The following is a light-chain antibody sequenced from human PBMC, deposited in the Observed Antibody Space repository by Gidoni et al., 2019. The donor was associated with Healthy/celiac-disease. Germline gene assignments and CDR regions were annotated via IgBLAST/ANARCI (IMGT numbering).Light chain of an antibody. CDR1: QSVLYSSNNKNY. J-gene: IGKJ1*01. Sequence: DIVMTQSPDSLAVSLGERATINCKSSQSVLYSSNNKNYLAWYQQKPGPPPKLLIYWASTRESGAPDRFRGSGSGTYFTLTISSLQAEDVAVYYCQQYYSTPPTFGQGTKVEIK. V-gene: IGKV4-1*01. CDR2: WAS. CDR3: QQYYSTPPT.